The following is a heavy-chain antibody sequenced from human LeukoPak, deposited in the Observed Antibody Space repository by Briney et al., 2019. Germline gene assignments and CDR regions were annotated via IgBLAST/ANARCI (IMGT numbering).Heavy chain of an antibody. Sequence: PAETLSLTCTVSGYSISSGYYWGWIRQPPGKGLEWIGSIYHSGSTYYNPSLKSRVTISVDTSKNQFSLRLSSVTAADTAVYYCARDDEGANWGGFDYWGQGTLVTVSS. J-gene: IGHJ4*02. CDR1: GYSISSGYY. CDR3: ARDDEGANWGGFDY. V-gene: IGHV4-38-2*02. D-gene: IGHD7-27*01. CDR2: IYHSGST.